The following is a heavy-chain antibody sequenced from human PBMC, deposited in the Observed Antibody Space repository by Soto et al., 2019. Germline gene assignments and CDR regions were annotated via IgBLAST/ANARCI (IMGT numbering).Heavy chain of an antibody. J-gene: IGHJ4*02. CDR1: GFTFSSYG. V-gene: IGHV3-33*01. D-gene: IGHD6-25*01. CDR3: ARDSGRWPRPAASGDY. CDR2: IWYDGSNK. Sequence: QVQLVESGGGVVQPGRSLRLSCAASGFTFSSYGMHWVRQAPGKGLEWVAVIWYDGSNKYYADSVKGRFTISRDNSKNTLYLKINSLRAEATAVYYCARDSGRWPRPAASGDYWGQGTLVTVSS.